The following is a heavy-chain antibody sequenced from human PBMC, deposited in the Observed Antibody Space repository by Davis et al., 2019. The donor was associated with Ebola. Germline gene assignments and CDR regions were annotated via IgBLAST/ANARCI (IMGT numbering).Heavy chain of an antibody. CDR3: ARDSSGSPYSGLDV. V-gene: IGHV4-59*12. J-gene: IGHJ6*02. CDR1: GGSISDYY. Sequence: GSLRLSCTVSGGSISDYYWSWIRQSPGKGLEWIGNIFYSGSSSYSGSTNYHSSLKSRIFISVDTSKNQFSLKLNSVTAADTAVYYCARDSSGSPYSGLDVWGQGTTVTASS. D-gene: IGHD6-25*01. CDR2: IFYSGSSSYSGST.